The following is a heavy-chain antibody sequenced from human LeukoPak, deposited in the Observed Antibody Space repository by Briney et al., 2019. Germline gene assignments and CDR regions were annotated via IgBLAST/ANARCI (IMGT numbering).Heavy chain of an antibody. Sequence: GGSLRLSCAASGFTFSSYSMNWVRQAPGKGLEWVSYISSSSSTIYYADSVKGRFTISRDNAKNSLYLQMNSLRAEDTAVYYCAKDTSSIAARKGAFDIWGQGTMVTDSS. CDR2: ISSSSSTI. D-gene: IGHD6-6*01. V-gene: IGHV3-48*04. CDR1: GFTFSSYS. CDR3: AKDTSSIAARKGAFDI. J-gene: IGHJ3*02.